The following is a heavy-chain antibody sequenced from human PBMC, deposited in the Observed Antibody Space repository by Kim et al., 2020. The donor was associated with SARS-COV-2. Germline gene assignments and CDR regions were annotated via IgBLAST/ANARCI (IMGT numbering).Heavy chain of an antibody. CDR1: GFTFSTYD. J-gene: IGHJ6*02. CDR3: VRDPSGWGLDV. CDR2: IGKAGDT. V-gene: IGHV3-13*01. D-gene: IGHD3-10*01. Sequence: GGSLRLSCAASGFTFSTYDMHWIRQAAGKSLEWVSAIGKAGDTHYADSVRGRFTISRENAKDSLYLQMNRLSPGDTAVYDCVRDPSGWGLDVWGQGTTV.